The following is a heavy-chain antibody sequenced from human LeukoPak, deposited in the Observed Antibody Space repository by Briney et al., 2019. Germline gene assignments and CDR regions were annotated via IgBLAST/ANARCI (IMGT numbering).Heavy chain of an antibody. D-gene: IGHD6-19*01. V-gene: IGHV1-18*01. CDR1: GYTFTSHG. Sequence: GASVKVSCKASGYTFTSHGISWVRQAPGQGLEWMGWISAYNGNTNYAQKLQGKVTMTTDTSTSTAYMELRSLRSDNTAVYYCARYSSGWYHFDSWGQGTLVTVSS. J-gene: IGHJ4*02. CDR3: ARYSSGWYHFDS. CDR2: ISAYNGNT.